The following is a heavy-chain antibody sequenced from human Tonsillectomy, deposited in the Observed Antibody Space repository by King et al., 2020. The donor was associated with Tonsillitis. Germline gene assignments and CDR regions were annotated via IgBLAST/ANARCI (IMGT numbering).Heavy chain of an antibody. V-gene: IGHV3-30*18. CDR2: ISFDGGNK. D-gene: IGHD2-2*01. Sequence: VQLVESGGGVVQPGRSLRLSCAASGFNFSIYGMHWVRQAPGKGLEWVAVISFDGGNKYYPDSVKGRFTISRDNSKNTLYLQMNSLRAEDTDVYYCAKKAPGDRYQLPDYWGQGTLVTVSS. CDR1: GFNFSIYG. J-gene: IGHJ4*02. CDR3: AKKAPGDRYQLPDY.